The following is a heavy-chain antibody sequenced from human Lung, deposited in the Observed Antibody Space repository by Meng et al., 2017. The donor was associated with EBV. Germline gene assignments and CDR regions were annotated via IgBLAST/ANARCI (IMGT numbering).Heavy chain of an antibody. Sequence: GRETGSSVGASGPVSGDTLASCGISWLRQAPGQGLEWIGWFVNNVDTYSAQKFQGRVTMTPDTHTSTAFMELRSLRSDDTAVYYCARGTPGRSYSDYWGQGTLVTVSS. D-gene: IGHD3-10*01. CDR3: ARGTPGRSYSDY. V-gene: IGHV1-18*01. CDR2: FVNNVDT. J-gene: IGHJ4*02. CDR1: GDTLASCG.